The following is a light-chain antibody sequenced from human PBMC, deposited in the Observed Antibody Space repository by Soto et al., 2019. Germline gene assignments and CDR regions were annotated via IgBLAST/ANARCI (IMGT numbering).Light chain of an antibody. CDR1: QSVSSSF. Sequence: ETVLSQSPCTLSLSPGERATLSCRASQSVSSSFLAWYQQKPGQAPRLLIYGASNRATGIPDRFSGSGSGTDFTLTISSLQPEDFVTYYCQQTYSTPITFGQGTRLEI. CDR3: QQTYSTPIT. CDR2: GAS. J-gene: IGKJ5*01. V-gene: IGKV3-20*01.